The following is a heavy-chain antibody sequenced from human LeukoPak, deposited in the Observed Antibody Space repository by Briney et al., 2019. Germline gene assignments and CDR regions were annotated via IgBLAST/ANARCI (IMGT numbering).Heavy chain of an antibody. Sequence: GGSLRLSCATSGFSFTDYPMNWVRQAPGKGLEWVSNIRTSAEGANYAYYADSVKGQVTISRDDAKNTLYLHMNSLRDDDTAVYYCAKPRDSIVGTTTPTRLATLDIWGQGTMVTVSS. J-gene: IGHJ3*02. CDR1: GFSFTDYP. CDR2: IRTSAEGANYA. CDR3: AKPRDSIVGTTTPTRLATLDI. V-gene: IGHV3-48*02. D-gene: IGHD1-26*01.